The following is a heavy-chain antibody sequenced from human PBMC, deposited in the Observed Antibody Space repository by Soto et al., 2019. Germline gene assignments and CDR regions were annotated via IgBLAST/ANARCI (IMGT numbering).Heavy chain of an antibody. CDR1: GFTFSSYA. D-gene: IGHD3-22*01. CDR3: AKEPESSGYYRIGY. V-gene: IGHV3-23*01. CDR2: ISGSGGST. J-gene: IGHJ4*02. Sequence: HPGGSLRLSCAASGFTFSSYAMSWVRQAPGKGLEWVSAISGSGGSTYYADSVKGRFTISRDNSKNTLYLQMNSLRAEDTAVYYCAKEPESSGYYRIGYWGQGTLVTVSS.